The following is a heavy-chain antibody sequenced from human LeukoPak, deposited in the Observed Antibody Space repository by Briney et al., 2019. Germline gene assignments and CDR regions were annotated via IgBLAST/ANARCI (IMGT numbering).Heavy chain of an antibody. V-gene: IGHV3-23*01. CDR2: ISGLGDNT. CDR3: ARSLRSPRYCIDDTCYFDY. CDR1: GFTFTTYA. D-gene: IGHD2-15*01. J-gene: IGHJ4*02. Sequence: PGGFLRLSCAASGFTFTTYAMSWVRQAPGKGLEWVSGISGLGDNTYYVDSVKGRFTISRDNAKNTQYLQINSLRVEDTAVYYCARSLRSPRYCIDDTCYFDYWGQGTLVTVSS.